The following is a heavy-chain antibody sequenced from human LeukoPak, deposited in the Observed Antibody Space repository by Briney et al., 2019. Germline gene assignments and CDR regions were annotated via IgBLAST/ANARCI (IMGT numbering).Heavy chain of an antibody. J-gene: IGHJ3*02. CDR2: INSDGSST. V-gene: IGHV3-74*01. D-gene: IGHD5-18*01. CDR1: GFTFNKHW. Sequence: PGGSLRLSCAASGFTFNKHWMHWVRQAPGKGLVWVSRINSDGSSTSYAESVKGRFTISRDNAKNTLFLQMNSLRAEDTAGYYCARTGTAMVSAFDISGEGSLVT. CDR3: ARTGTAMVSAFDI.